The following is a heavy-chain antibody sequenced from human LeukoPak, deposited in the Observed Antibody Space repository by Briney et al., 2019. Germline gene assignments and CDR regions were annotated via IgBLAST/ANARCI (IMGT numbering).Heavy chain of an antibody. CDR3: ARHSTAYGDYDRSDY. D-gene: IGHD4-17*01. Sequence: PSETLSLTRTVSGGSISSSSYYWGWIRQPPGKGLEWIGSIYYSGSTYYNPSLKSRVTISVDTSKNQFSLKLSSVTAADTAVYYCARHSTAYGDYDRSDYWGQGTLVTVSS. V-gene: IGHV4-39*01. CDR2: IYYSGST. J-gene: IGHJ4*02. CDR1: GGSISSSSYY.